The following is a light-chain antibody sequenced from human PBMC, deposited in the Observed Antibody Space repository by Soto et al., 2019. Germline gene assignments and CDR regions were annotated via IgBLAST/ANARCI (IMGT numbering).Light chain of an antibody. Sequence: ETVMTQSPATLSVSPGESATVSCRASQSVSTNLAWYQQKPGQAPRLLIYGASNRVTGMPGRFSGSGSGTEFTRTISSLQSEDSAVYYCQQYQNWPRTFGQGTKVELK. CDR3: QQYQNWPRT. V-gene: IGKV3-15*01. CDR2: GAS. CDR1: QSVSTN. J-gene: IGKJ1*01.